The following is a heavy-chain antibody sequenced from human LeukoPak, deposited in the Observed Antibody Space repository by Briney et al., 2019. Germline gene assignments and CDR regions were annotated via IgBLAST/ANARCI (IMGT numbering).Heavy chain of an antibody. CDR2: ISWQSNTR. CDR3: VKDRDFWSGLDV. J-gene: IGHJ6*02. D-gene: IGHD3-3*01. CDR1: GFTFRNYW. V-gene: IGHV3-9*01. Sequence: PGGSLRLSCAASGFTFRNYWMSWVRQAPGKGLEWVSGISWQSNTRKYADSVRGRFTISRDNAKNSLYLQMNSLKLEDTALYYCVKDRDFWSGLDVWGQGTMVTVS.